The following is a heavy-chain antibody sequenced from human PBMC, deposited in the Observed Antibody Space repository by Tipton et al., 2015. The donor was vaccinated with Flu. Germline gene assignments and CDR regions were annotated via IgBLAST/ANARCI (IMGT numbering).Heavy chain of an antibody. Sequence: CAASGFTFSDYYMSWIRQAPGKGLEWVSYISSSGSTIYYADSVKGRFTISRDNAKNSLYLQMNSLRAEDTAVYYCTRNDGDYWYFDLWGRGPLVTVSS. V-gene: IGHV3-11*01. D-gene: IGHD4-17*01. J-gene: IGHJ2*01. CDR2: ISSSGSTI. CDR3: TRNDGDYWYFDL. CDR1: GFTFSDYY.